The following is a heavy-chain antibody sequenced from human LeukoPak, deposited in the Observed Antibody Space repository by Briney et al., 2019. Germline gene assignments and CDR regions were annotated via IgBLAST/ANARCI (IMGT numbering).Heavy chain of an antibody. D-gene: IGHD1-26*01. CDR2: ISSSSSYI. CDR1: GFTFSSYS. V-gene: IGHV3-21*01. Sequence: NAGGSLRLSCAASGFTFSSYSMNWVRQAPGKGLEWVSSISSSSSYIYYADSVKGRFTISRDNAKNSLYLQMNSLRAEDTAVYYCASETGGYQPYYYYYMDVWGKGTTVTVSS. CDR3: ASETGGYQPYYYYYMDV. J-gene: IGHJ6*03.